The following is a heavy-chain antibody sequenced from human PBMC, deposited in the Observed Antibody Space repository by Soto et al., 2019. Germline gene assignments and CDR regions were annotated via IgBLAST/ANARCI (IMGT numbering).Heavy chain of an antibody. CDR2: INSDGSST. J-gene: IGHJ5*02. CDR1: GFTFSTYW. Sequence: EVQLVESGGGLVQPGGSLRLSCAASGFTFSTYWMHWVRKAPGKGLVWVSRINSDGSSTSYADSVKGRFPNSRANAKNTRNLHMNSLRAEDKAVYHCTRDQTVVTNWFDPGGQGTLVTVSS. D-gene: IGHD3-22*01. V-gene: IGHV3-74*01. CDR3: TRDQTVVTNWFDP.